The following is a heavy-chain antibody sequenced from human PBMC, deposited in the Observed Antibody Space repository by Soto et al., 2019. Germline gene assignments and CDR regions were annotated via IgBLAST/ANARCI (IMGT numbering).Heavy chain of an antibody. D-gene: IGHD6-19*01. CDR2: IKSKTDGGTT. J-gene: IGHJ4*02. CDR1: GFTFSNAW. CDR3: TTDHLSNGGWYNFDY. V-gene: IGHV3-15*07. Sequence: PGGSLRLSCAASGFTFSNAWMNWVRQAPGKGLEWVGRIKSKTDGGTTDYAAPVKGRFTISRDDSKNTLYLQMNSLKTEDTAVYYCTTDHLSNGGWYNFDYWGQGTLVTVSS.